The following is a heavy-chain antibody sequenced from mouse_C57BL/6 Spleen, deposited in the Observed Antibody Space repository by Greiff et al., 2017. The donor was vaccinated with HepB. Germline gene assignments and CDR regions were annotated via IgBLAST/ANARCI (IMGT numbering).Heavy chain of an antibody. V-gene: IGHV1-82*01. Sequence: QVQLQQSGPELVKPGASVKISCKASGYAFSSSWMNWVKQRPGKGLEWIGRIYPGDGDTNYNGKFKGKATLTADKSSSTAYMQLSSLTSEDSAVYFCARLVYYAMDDWGQGTSVTVAS. CDR1: GYAFSSSW. J-gene: IGHJ4*01. CDR3: ARLVYYAMDD. CDR2: IYPGDGDT.